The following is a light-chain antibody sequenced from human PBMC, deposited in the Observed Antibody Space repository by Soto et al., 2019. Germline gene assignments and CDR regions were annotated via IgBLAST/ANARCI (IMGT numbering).Light chain of an antibody. J-gene: IGKJ4*01. CDR3: HQYDNRPLT. V-gene: IGKV3-15*01. Sequence: EIVMTQSPATLSVSPGERATLSCRASQSVSSNLAWYQQTSGQTPRLLIYGASTRATDIPARFSGSGSGTEFTLTISSLQSEDFAVYYCHQYDNRPLTFGGGTKVEIK. CDR2: GAS. CDR1: QSVSSN.